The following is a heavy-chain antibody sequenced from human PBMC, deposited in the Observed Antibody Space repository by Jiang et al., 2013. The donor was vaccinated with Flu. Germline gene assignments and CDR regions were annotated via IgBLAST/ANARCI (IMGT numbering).Heavy chain of an antibody. Sequence: KPTQTLTLTCTFSGFSLSTSGVGVGWIRQPPGKALEWLALIYWNDDKRYSPSLKSRLTITKDTSKNQVVLTMTNMDPVDTATYYCAHAPRGFLEWLLFDYWGQGTLVTVSS. V-gene: IGHV2-5*01. CDR3: AHAPRGFLEWLLFDY. J-gene: IGHJ4*02. D-gene: IGHD3-3*01. CDR2: IYWNDDK. CDR1: GFSLSTSGVG.